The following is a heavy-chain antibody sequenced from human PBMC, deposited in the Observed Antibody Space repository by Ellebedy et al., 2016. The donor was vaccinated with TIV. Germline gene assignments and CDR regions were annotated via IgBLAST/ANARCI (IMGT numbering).Heavy chain of an antibody. Sequence: MPSETLSLTCTVSGGSISSNNSSWGWIRQPPGKGLEWIGNIYYSGSTYHSPSLKSRVTISVDTSKNQFSLKLSSVTAADTAVYYCASRRTPWNYEPDYWGQGTLVTVSS. D-gene: IGHD1-7*01. CDR1: GGSISSNNSS. V-gene: IGHV4-39*01. CDR2: IYYSGST. J-gene: IGHJ4*02. CDR3: ASRRTPWNYEPDY.